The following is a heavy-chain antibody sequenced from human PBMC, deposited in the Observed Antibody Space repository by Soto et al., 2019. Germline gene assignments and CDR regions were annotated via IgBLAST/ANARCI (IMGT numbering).Heavy chain of an antibody. Sequence: EVQLLESGGGLVQPGGSLRLSCAASGFSFSSYGMSWVRQAPGKGLEWVSTISDSGGSTYYADAVKGRFTISRDNSKNTLYLQMSSLRAEDRSVVYGEAVFQWGHYLARGTLVTVSS. CDR3: EAVFQWGHY. CDR1: GFSFSSYG. D-gene: IGHD1-26*01. V-gene: IGHV3-23*01. CDR2: ISDSGGST. J-gene: IGHJ4*01.